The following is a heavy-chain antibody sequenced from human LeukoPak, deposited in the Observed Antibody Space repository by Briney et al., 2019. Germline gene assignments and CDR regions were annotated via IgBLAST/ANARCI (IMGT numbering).Heavy chain of an antibody. J-gene: IGHJ5*02. D-gene: IGHD2-2*01. CDR3: ARTGVVVPAAIPPQGNWFDT. CDR1: GGSISRGGYF. CDR2: IYYSGST. Sequence: PSETLSLTCTVSGGSISRGGYFWSWIRQHPGKGLEWIGYIYYSGSTYYNPSLKSRVTISVDTSKNQFSLKLSSVTAADTAVYYCARTGVVVPAAIPPQGNWFDTWGQGTLVTVSS. V-gene: IGHV4-31*03.